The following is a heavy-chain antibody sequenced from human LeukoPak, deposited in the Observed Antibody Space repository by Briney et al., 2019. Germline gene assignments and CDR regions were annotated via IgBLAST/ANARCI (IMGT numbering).Heavy chain of an antibody. Sequence: GGSLRLSCVASEFVFSSHAMIWVRQAPGKGLEWISSITSSSSDIFYADSVRGRFTISRDNANNALHLQMNSLRAEDTAVYYCARVFWETVNTGYYSDFWGQGTLVTVSS. D-gene: IGHD3-22*01. J-gene: IGHJ4*02. CDR1: EFVFSSHA. V-gene: IGHV3-21*01. CDR3: ARVFWETVNTGYYSDF. CDR2: ITSSSSDI.